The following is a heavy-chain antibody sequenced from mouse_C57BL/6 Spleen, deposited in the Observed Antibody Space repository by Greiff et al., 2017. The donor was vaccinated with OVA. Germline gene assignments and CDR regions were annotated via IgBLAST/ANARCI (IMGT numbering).Heavy chain of an antibody. CDR1: GYTFTSYW. CDR2: IDPSDSYT. V-gene: IGHV1-69*01. Sequence: VQLQESGAELVMPGASVKLSCKASGYTFTSYWMHWVKQRPGQGLEWIGEIDPSDSYTNYNQKFKGKSTLTVDKSSSTAYMQLSSLTSEDSAVYYCARGYGSYFDYWGQGTTLTVSS. CDR3: ARGYGSYFDY. J-gene: IGHJ2*01. D-gene: IGHD1-1*01.